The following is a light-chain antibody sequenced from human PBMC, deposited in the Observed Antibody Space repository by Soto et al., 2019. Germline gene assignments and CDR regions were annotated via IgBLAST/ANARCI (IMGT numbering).Light chain of an antibody. J-gene: IGKJ3*01. Sequence: DIQMTQSPTSLSAPVGDRVTITCRPSQDIRNFVAWYQQKPGKAPKLLIYAASTLQSGVPSRFSGSGSGTDFTLTINSLQPEDVATYSCQKYSSVPVFGPGTKVEIK. CDR3: QKYSSVPV. CDR1: QDIRNF. CDR2: AAS. V-gene: IGKV1-27*01.